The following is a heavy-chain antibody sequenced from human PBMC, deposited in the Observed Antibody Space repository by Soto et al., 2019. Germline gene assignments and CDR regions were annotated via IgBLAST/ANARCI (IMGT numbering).Heavy chain of an antibody. D-gene: IGHD3-16*02. J-gene: IGHJ4*02. CDR3: ARDLSGPLDY. CDR2: IWYDGSNK. CDR1: GFTFSNYG. V-gene: IGHV3-33*01. Sequence: LRLSCAASGFTFSNYGMHWVRQAPGKGLEWVALIWYDGSNKYYADPVKGRFTISRDTSKNTLYLQMNSLRAEDTAVYYCARDLSGPLDYWGQGTPVTVSS.